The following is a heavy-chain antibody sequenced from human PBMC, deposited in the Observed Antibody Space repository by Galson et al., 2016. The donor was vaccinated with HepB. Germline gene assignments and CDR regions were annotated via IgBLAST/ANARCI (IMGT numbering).Heavy chain of an antibody. J-gene: IGHJ4*02. V-gene: IGHV3-7*02. CDR1: GFSFSSYW. CDR2: IHPDGSRV. CDR3: AGVLGRAQWDY. D-gene: IGHD6-19*01. Sequence: SLRLSCAASGFSFSSYWMSWVRQAPGKGLELVGHIHPDGSRVDYVDSLKGRFTISRDNAKKSLYLQMNSLSSEDTALYSCAGVLGRAQWDYWGQGALVTVSS.